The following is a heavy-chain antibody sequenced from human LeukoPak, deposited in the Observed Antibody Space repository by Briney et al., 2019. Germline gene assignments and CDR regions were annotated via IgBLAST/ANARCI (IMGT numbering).Heavy chain of an antibody. Sequence: ASVKVSCKASGGTFSSYAISWVRQAPGQGLEWMGGIIPIFGTANYAQKLQGRVTMTTDTSTSTAYMELSSLRSEDTAVYYCARVSGYSYGYLRYDFDYWGQGTLVTVSS. CDR1: GGTFSSYA. CDR2: IIPIFGTA. J-gene: IGHJ4*02. V-gene: IGHV1-69*05. D-gene: IGHD5-18*01. CDR3: ARVSGYSYGYLRYDFDY.